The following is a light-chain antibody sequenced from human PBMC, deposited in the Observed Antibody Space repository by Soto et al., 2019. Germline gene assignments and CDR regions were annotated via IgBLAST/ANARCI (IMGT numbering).Light chain of an antibody. CDR3: AAWDDSLSVV. Sequence: QSVLTQPPSASGTPGQKVFISCSGSSSNIGSNYVYWYQQLPGTAPKLLIYSNNQRPSGVPDRFSGSKSGTSASLAISGLRSEDEADYYCAAWDDSLSVVFGGGTKLTVL. V-gene: IGLV1-47*02. CDR2: SNN. J-gene: IGLJ2*01. CDR1: SSNIGSNY.